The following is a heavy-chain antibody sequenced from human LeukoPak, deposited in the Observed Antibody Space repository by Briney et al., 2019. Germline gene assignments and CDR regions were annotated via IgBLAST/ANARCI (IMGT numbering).Heavy chain of an antibody. Sequence: GGSLRLSCAASGFTFSDYYMSWLRQAPGKGLEWVAYICDSGRTVYYADSVKGRFTTSRDNAKNSVYLQMNNLRAEDTAIYYCARDRLGDYDHSGYYDKWGQGTLVTVSS. CDR3: ARDRLGDYDHSGYYDK. CDR2: ICDSGRTV. CDR1: GFTFSDYY. D-gene: IGHD3-22*01. J-gene: IGHJ4*02. V-gene: IGHV3-11*01.